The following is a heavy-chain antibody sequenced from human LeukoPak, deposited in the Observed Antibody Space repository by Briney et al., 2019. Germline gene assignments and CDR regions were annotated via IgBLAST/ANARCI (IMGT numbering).Heavy chain of an antibody. Sequence: GGSLRLSCTASGFTFSSYWMHWVRQAPGKGLVWVSRINSDGGSTSYADSVKGRFTISRDNAKNTLYPQMNSLRAEDTAVYYCARRIQGMAPYYFDYWGQGTLVTVSP. D-gene: IGHD5-24*01. CDR1: GFTFSSYW. CDR3: ARRIQGMAPYYFDY. V-gene: IGHV3-74*01. CDR2: INSDGGST. J-gene: IGHJ4*02.